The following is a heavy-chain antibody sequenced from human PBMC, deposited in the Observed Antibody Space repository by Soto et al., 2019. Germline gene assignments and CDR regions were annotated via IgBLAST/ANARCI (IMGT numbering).Heavy chain of an antibody. CDR3: ARCSMGAWKMVDY. CDR2: INHSGST. V-gene: IGHV4-34*01. D-gene: IGHD6-13*01. J-gene: IGHJ4*02. CDR1: GESFSGYY. Sequence: QVQLQQWCSGLLKPSETLSLTCAVYGESFSGYYWSWIRQPPGKGLEWIGEINHSGSTNYNPSLKSRVTISVDTSKNQFSLKLSSVTAADTAVYYCARCSMGAWKMVDYWGQGTLVTVSS.